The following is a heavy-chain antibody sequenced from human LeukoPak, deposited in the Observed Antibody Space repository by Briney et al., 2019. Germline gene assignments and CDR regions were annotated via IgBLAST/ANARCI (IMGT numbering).Heavy chain of an antibody. D-gene: IGHD3-9*01. CDR1: GGSFSGHY. CDR3: ARSGPTYYDILTGYYMNISLDY. CDR2: INHSGST. V-gene: IGHV4-34*01. Sequence: SETLSLTCAVYGGSFSGHYWSWIRQPPGKGLEWIGEINHSGSTNYNPSLKSRVTISVDTSKNQFSLKLSSVTAADTAVYYCARSGPTYYDILTGYYMNISLDYWGQGTLVTVSS. J-gene: IGHJ4*02.